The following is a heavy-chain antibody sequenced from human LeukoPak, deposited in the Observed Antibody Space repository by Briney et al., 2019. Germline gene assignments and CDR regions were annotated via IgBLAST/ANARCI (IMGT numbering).Heavy chain of an antibody. CDR2: ISYDGSNK. J-gene: IGHJ4*02. V-gene: IGHV3-30*18. Sequence: GGSLRLSCAASGFTFSSYEMNWVRQAPGKGLEWVAVISYDGSNKYYADSVKGRFTISRDNSKNTLYLQMNSLRAEDTAVYYCAKEDVATTPFGYWGQGTLVTVSS. CDR1: GFTFSSYE. CDR3: AKEDVATTPFGY. D-gene: IGHD5-12*01.